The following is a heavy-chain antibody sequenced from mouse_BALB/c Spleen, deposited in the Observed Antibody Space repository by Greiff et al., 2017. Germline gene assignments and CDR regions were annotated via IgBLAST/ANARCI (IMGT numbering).Heavy chain of an antibody. CDR3: ASGYYDYDGFTY. CDR2: ISSGGSYT. J-gene: IGHJ3*01. D-gene: IGHD2-4*01. V-gene: IGHV5-6*01. CDR1: GFTFSSYG. Sequence: EVQGVESGGDLVKPGGSLKLSCAASGFTFSSYGMSWVRQTPDKRLVWVATISSGGSYTYYPDSGKGRFTISRDNAKNNLYLQMSSLKSEDTAMYYCASGYYDYDGFTYWGQGTLVTDSA.